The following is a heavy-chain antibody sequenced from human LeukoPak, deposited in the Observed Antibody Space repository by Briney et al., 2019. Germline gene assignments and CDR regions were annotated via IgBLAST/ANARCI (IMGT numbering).Heavy chain of an antibody. V-gene: IGHV1-8*01. D-gene: IGHD3-3*01. J-gene: IGHJ4*02. CDR1: GYTFTSSD. Sequence: ASVKVSCKASGYTFTSSDINWVRQAPGQGLEWMGWMNPNSGDTGYTQKFQGRVTMTRNTAIGTAYMELSSLRAEDTAVYYCARELEGSYDFSGHWGQGTLVTVSS. CDR3: ARELEGSYDFSGH. CDR2: MNPNSGDT.